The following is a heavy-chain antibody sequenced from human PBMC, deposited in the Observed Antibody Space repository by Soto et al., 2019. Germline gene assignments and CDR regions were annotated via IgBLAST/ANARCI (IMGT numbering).Heavy chain of an antibody. J-gene: IGHJ4*02. V-gene: IGHV4-59*08. CDR2: IYYSGST. D-gene: IGHD2-15*01. CDR1: GGSISSYY. Sequence: PSETLSLTCTVSGGSISSYYWSWIRQPPGKGLEWIGYIYYSGSTNYNPSLKSRVTISVDTSKNQFSLKLSSVTAADTAVYYCARHVAPRVERGLKFAPGLRPNAYWGQGTLVTVPS. CDR3: ARHVAPRVERGLKFAPGLRPNAY.